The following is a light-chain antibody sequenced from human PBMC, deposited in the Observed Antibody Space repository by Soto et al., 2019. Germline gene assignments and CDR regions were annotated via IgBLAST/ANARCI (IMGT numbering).Light chain of an antibody. V-gene: IGKV1-33*01. CDR2: DAS. J-gene: IGKJ5*01. CDR3: QQYDNRPLP. Sequence: DIQMTQSPSSLSASVGDRVTITCQASQDISNYLNWYQQKPGKAPKLLIYDASNLETGVPSRFSGSGSGTDFTFTISSLQPEDIATYYCQQYDNRPLPFGQGTRLEIK. CDR1: QDISNY.